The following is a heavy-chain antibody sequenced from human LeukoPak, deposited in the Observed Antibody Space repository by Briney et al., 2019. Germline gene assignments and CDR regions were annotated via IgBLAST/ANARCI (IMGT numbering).Heavy chain of an antibody. D-gene: IGHD3-22*01. CDR2: IIPIFGTA. CDR3: ARDHHDGGYYYDSSGYYNWFVP. V-gene: IGHV1-69*01. Sequence: ASVKVSCKASGGTFSSYAISWVRQAPGQGLKWMGGIIPIFGTANYAQKFQGRVTITADESTSTAYMELSSLRSEDTAVYYRARDHHDGGYYYDSSGYYNWFVPWGQGTLVTVSS. J-gene: IGHJ5*02. CDR1: GGTFSSYA.